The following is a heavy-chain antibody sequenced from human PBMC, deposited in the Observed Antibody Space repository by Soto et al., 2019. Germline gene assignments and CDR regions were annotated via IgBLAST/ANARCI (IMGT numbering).Heavy chain of an antibody. D-gene: IGHD3-3*02. Sequence: SETLSLTCTVSGVSISGSRYYWGWIRQPPGSGLEWIGNIYYSASTYYTPALKSRVTLSVDTSKNQFSLNLNSVTAADTAVYYCAARHFWSGPWTDTKLDHWGQGTLFTVS. CDR1: GVSISGSRYY. CDR3: AARHFWSGPWTDTKLDH. J-gene: IGHJ4*02. V-gene: IGHV4-39*01. CDR2: IYYSAST.